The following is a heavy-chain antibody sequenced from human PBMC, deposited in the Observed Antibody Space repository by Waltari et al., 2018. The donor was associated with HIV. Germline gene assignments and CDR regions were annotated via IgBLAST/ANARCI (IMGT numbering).Heavy chain of an antibody. V-gene: IGHV3-30*03. D-gene: IGHD6-13*01. CDR3: ARDLAYSSTWPSY. CDR1: GFSFGGYD. CDR2: ISFEGAKK. J-gene: IGHJ4*02. Sequence: QVRLVESGGGVVQPGRSLRLSCEASGFSFGGYDMHWVRRTPDKGVEWVAGISFEGAKKNYIDAVKGRFTVSRDNSKNTMYLRMNNLRPDDTAVYYCARDLAYSSTWPSYWGQGTLVTVSS.